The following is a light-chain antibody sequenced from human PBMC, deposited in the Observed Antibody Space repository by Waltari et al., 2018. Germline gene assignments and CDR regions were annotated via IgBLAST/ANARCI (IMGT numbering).Light chain of an antibody. J-gene: IGLJ2*01. Sequence: QSVLTQPPSVSEAPRQRVTISCSGSSPNIGNNAVNWYQQLPGEAPKLLIYYDDLLPSGVSDRFSGSKSGTSASLAISGLQSEDEAHYYCAAWDDSLNGVVFGGGTKLTVL. CDR2: YDD. V-gene: IGLV1-36*01. CDR1: SPNIGNNA. CDR3: AAWDDSLNGVV.